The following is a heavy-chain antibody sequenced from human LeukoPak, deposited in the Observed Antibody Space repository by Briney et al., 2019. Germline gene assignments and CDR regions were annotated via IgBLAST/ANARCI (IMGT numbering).Heavy chain of an antibody. D-gene: IGHD2-21*01. CDR1: GFTFSSYA. J-gene: IGHJ6*03. CDR2: ISCSGGST. Sequence: AGGSLRLSCAASGFTFSSYAMSWVRQAPGKGLEWVSAISCSGGSTYCADSVKGRFTISRDNSKNTLYLQMNSLRAEDTAVYYCAKEQALAYCGGDCQRGLGYYYYYMDVWGKGTTVTVSS. CDR3: AKEQALAYCGGDCQRGLGYYYYYMDV. V-gene: IGHV3-23*01.